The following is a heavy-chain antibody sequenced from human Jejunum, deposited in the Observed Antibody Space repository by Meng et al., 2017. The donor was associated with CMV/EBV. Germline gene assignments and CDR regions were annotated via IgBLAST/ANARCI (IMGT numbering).Heavy chain of an antibody. Sequence: LSCEASGFTFSSYEMTWVRQAPGKGLEWVSYISSGSAIIYYADSVKGRFTISRDNAKSSLYLQMNSLRAEDTALYYCARAGWAAIGYWGQGTVVTVSS. D-gene: IGHD2-2*01. J-gene: IGHJ4*02. V-gene: IGHV3-48*03. CDR2: ISSGSAII. CDR1: GFTFSSYE. CDR3: ARAGWAAIGY.